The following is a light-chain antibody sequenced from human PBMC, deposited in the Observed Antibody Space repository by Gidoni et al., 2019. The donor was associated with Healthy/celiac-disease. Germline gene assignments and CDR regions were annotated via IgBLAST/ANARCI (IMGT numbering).Light chain of an antibody. CDR1: NIGSKS. CDR2: YAS. V-gene: IGLV3-21*04. CDR3: QVWDSSSDHRV. J-gene: IGLJ2*01. Sequence: SYVLTQPPSVSVVPGKTARITCGGNNIGSKSVHWYQQKPGQAPVLVIYYASDRPSGIPERFSGSNSGNTASLTISRVEAGDEADYYCQVWDSSSDHRVFGGGTKLTVL.